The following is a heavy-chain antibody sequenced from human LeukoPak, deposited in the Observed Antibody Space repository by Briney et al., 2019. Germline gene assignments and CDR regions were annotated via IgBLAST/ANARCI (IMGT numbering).Heavy chain of an antibody. Sequence: GGSMRLSCAASEFTFSSYSMNWVRQAPGKGLEWVAFIRYDGSKYYADSVKGRFTISRDNSKNTLYLQMNSLRAEDTAVYYCAKDRRGMGATAADYWGQGTLVTVSS. J-gene: IGHJ4*02. CDR1: EFTFSSYS. D-gene: IGHD1-26*01. CDR2: IRYDGSK. V-gene: IGHV3-30*02. CDR3: AKDRRGMGATAADY.